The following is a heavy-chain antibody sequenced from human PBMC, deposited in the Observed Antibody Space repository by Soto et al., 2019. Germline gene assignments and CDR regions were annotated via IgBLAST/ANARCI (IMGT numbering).Heavy chain of an antibody. CDR2: IYYSGST. D-gene: IGHD2-15*01. J-gene: IGHJ5*02. CDR3: ARGRYCSGGSCPIPFDP. CDR1: GGSISSYY. V-gene: IGHV4-59*01. Sequence: SETLSLTCTVSGGSISSYYWSWIRQPPGKGLEWIGYIYYSGSTNYNPSLKSRVTISVETSKNQFSLKLSSVTAADTAVYYCARGRYCSGGSCPIPFDPWGQGTLVTVSS.